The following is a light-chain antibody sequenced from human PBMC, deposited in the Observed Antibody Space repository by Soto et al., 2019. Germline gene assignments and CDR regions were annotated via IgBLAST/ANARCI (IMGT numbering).Light chain of an antibody. J-gene: IGKJ3*01. CDR2: GAS. CDR1: QSVSSNN. V-gene: IGKV3-20*01. Sequence: EIVLTQSPGTLSLSPGERATLSCRASQSVSSNNLAWYQQRPGQAPRVVIYGASTRATGIPERFSGRGSGTDFTLTISRLEPVNFALYYCQQSGRSPFTFGAGNKVDIK. CDR3: QQSGRSPFT.